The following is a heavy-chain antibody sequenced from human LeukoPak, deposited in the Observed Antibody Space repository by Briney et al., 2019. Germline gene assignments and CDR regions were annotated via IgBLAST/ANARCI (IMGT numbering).Heavy chain of an antibody. CDR2: IYYSGST. J-gene: IGHJ4*02. CDR1: GGSISSYY. D-gene: IGHD5-18*01. V-gene: IGHV4-59*08. CDR3: ARHDSYGYFWDY. Sequence: PSETLSLTCTVSGGSISSYYWSWIRQPPGKGLEWIGYIYYSGSTNYNPSLKSRVTISVDTSKNQFSLKLSSVTAADTAVYYCARHDSYGYFWDYWGQGTLVTVSS.